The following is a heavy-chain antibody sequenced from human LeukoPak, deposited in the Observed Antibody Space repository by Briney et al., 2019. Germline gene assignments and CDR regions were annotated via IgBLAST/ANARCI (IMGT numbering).Heavy chain of an antibody. Sequence: ASVKVSCKTSGYTFTGYYMHWLRQAPGQGLEWMGRINPNSGGTYYSQKFQGRVTMTGDTSISTSYMVLTSLISDDTAVYYCAGGVLHGGGNWFDPWGQGTLVTVSS. CDR3: AGGVLHGGGNWFDP. CDR2: INPNSGGT. V-gene: IGHV1-2*06. D-gene: IGHD3-16*01. J-gene: IGHJ5*02. CDR1: GYTFTGYY.